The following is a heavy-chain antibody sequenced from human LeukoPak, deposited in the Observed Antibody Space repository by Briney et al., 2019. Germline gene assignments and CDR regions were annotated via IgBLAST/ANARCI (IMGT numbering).Heavy chain of an antibody. J-gene: IGHJ4*02. CDR1: GGSISSSSYY. CDR2: IYYSGST. V-gene: IGHV4-39*01. D-gene: IGHD2-15*01. CDR3: ARHGWCGGGSCYLGAFGQ. Sequence: PSETLSLTCTVSGGSISSSSYYWGWIRQPPGKGLEWIGSIYYSGSTYYNPSLKSRVTISVDTSKNQFSLMLSSVTAADTAAYYCARHGWCGGGSCYLGAFGQWGQGTLVTVSS.